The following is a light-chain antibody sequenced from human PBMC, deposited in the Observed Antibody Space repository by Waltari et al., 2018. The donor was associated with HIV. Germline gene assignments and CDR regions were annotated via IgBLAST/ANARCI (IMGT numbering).Light chain of an antibody. CDR3: ESADDSGDHWV. CDR1: ALPKQF. J-gene: IGLJ3*02. Sequence: SYELTQPPSVSVSPGQTARITCSGDALPKQFAYWHQQRAGQAPLMVIYKDDKRPSGIPDRFSGAMSGTTVTLIISGVQPEDEADYYCESADDSGDHWVFGGGTKLSVL. CDR2: KDD. V-gene: IGLV3-25*03.